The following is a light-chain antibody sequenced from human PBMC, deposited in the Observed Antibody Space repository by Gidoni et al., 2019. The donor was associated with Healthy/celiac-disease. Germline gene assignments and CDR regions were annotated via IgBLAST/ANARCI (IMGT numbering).Light chain of an antibody. Sequence: EIVLTQSPGTLSLSPGERATLSCRASQSVSSSYLAWYQQKPGQAPRLLNDGASSRATGIPDRFSGRGAGTDFTLTISRLEAEDFAVYYWQQYGSSPTTFGQXTKVEIK. CDR2: GAS. J-gene: IGKJ1*01. CDR1: QSVSSSY. V-gene: IGKV3-20*01. CDR3: QQYGSSPTT.